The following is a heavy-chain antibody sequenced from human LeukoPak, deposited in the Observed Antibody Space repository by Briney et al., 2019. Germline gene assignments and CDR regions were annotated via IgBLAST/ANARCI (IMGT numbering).Heavy chain of an antibody. CDR3: AKDRPFDCSGDSCFPYYYYYGMDV. Sequence: GGSLRLSCAASGFTFSSYGMHWVRQAPGKGLEWAAVISYDGSNKYYADSVKGRFTISRDNSKNTLYLQMNSLRAEDTAVYYCAKDRPFDCSGDSCFPYYYYYGMDVWGQGTTVTVSS. D-gene: IGHD2-15*01. J-gene: IGHJ6*02. CDR2: ISYDGSNK. CDR1: GFTFSSYG. V-gene: IGHV3-30*18.